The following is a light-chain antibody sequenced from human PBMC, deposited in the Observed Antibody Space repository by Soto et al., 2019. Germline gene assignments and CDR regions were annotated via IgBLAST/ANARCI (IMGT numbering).Light chain of an antibody. Sequence: QSALTQPPSASGSPGQSVTISCTGTSSDVVGYNFVSWYQQHPGKAPKLMIYEVSERPSGVPDRFSGSKSGNTASLTVSGLQAEDEADYYCSSYAGSNIVVFGGGTKLPVL. V-gene: IGLV2-8*01. CDR3: SSYAGSNIVV. CDR1: SSDVVGYNF. CDR2: EVS. J-gene: IGLJ2*01.